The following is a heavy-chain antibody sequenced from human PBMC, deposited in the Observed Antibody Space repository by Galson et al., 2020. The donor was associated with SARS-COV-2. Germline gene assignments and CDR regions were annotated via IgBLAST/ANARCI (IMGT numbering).Heavy chain of an antibody. J-gene: IGHJ4*02. V-gene: IGHV4-31*03. CDR1: GGSISSGGYY. D-gene: IGHD3-22*01. CDR2: IYYSGST. CDR3: ARARITMIVVVTYFDY. Sequence: SQTLSLPCTVSGGSISSGGYYWSWIRQHPGKGLEWIGYIYYSGSTYYNPSLKSRVTISVDTSKNQFSLKLSSVTAADTAVYYCARARITMIVVVTYFDYWGQGTLVTVSS.